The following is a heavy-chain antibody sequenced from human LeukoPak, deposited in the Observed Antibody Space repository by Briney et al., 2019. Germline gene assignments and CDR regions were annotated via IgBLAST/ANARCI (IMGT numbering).Heavy chain of an antibody. CDR3: ARGRTYSDILI. D-gene: IGHD3-9*01. Sequence: PGGSLRLSCAASGFTFSSYEMNWVRQAPGEGLEWVAYISTSGSTIYYADSVKGRFTISRDNAKSSLYLQMNSLRADDTAVYYCARGRTYSDILIWGQGTLVTVSS. CDR2: ISTSGSTI. CDR1: GFTFSSYE. V-gene: IGHV3-48*03. J-gene: IGHJ4*02.